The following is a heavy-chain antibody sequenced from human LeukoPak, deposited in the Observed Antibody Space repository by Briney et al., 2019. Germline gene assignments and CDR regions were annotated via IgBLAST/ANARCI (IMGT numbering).Heavy chain of an antibody. D-gene: IGHD6-19*01. CDR2: ISGSWGDT. Sequence: TGGSLRLSCAASGFTFRSYAIYWVRQATGKGLEWVSGISGSWGDTYFGDSVKGRFTIYRDISKTTVFLQMDSLRAEDTAVYYCAKTTAGYSSGRYPGWPVDYWGQGTLVTVSS. CDR1: GFTFRSYA. CDR3: AKTTAGYSSGRYPGWPVDY. J-gene: IGHJ4*02. V-gene: IGHV3-23*01.